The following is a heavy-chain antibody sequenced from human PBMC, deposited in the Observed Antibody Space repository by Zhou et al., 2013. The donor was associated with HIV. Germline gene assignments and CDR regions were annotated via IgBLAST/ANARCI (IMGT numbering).Heavy chain of an antibody. Sequence: QVLLAQSEAQLKKPGSSVKISCAASGGSFSSFPISWLRQAPGQGLEWLGGIIPIIRTTYYAQRFQDRVTIIADESTSTAYMELRGLRSEDTAVYYCASPDYYDSSGTGQFDYWGQGTLVTVSS. CDR3: ASPDYYDSSGTGQFDY. J-gene: IGHJ4*02. CDR1: GGSFSSFP. V-gene: IGHV1-69*12. CDR2: IIPIIRTT. D-gene: IGHD3-22*01.